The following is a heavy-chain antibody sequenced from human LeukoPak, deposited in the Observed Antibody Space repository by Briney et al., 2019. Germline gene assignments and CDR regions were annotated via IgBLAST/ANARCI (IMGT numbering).Heavy chain of an antibody. CDR3: ARNFRTHGSGPWNGMDV. D-gene: IGHD6-19*01. J-gene: IGHJ6*02. Sequence: SETLSLTCAVSGGSISSGGYYWSWIRQPPGKGLEWIGEINHSGSTNYNPSLKSRVTISVDTSKNQFSLKLSSVTAADTAVYYCARNFRTHGSGPWNGMDVWGQGTTVTVSS. CDR2: INHSGST. V-gene: IGHV4-34*01. CDR1: GGSISSGGYY.